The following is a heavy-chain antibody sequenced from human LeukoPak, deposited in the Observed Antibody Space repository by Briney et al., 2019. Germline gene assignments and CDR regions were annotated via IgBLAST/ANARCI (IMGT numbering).Heavy chain of an antibody. J-gene: IGHJ4*02. D-gene: IGHD6-6*01. CDR3: ARDRFSEYSSSSHYFDY. CDR2: ISSSSSYI. V-gene: IGHV3-21*01. CDR1: GFTFSSYS. Sequence: PGGSLRLSCAASGFTFSSYSMNWVRQAPGKGLEWVSSISSSSSYIYYADSVKGRFTISRDNAKNSLYLQMNSLRAEDTAVYYRARDRFSEYSSSSHYFDYWGQGTLVTVSS.